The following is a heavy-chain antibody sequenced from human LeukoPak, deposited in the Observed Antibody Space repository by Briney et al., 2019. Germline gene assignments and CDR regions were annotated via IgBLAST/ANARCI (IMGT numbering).Heavy chain of an antibody. V-gene: IGHV1-8*01. CDR2: MNPNSSNT. J-gene: IGHJ5*02. CDR3: ARWWWGRDYSNYENWFDP. CDR1: GYTFTTYD. D-gene: IGHD4-11*01. Sequence: GASVKVSCKASGYTFTTYDINWVRQATGQGLEWMGWMNPNSSNTDYAQKFQGRVTMTRNTSISTAYMELSSLRSEDTAVYYCARWWWGRDYSNYENWFDPWGQGTLVTVSS.